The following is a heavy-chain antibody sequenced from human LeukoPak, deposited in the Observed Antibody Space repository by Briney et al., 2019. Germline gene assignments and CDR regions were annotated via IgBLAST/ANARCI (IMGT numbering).Heavy chain of an antibody. CDR2: ISGSGGST. CDR1: GGSFSGYY. Sequence: ETLSLTCAVYGGSFSGYYWSWVRQAPGKGLDWVSAISGSGGSTYYADSVKGRFTISRDNSKNTLYLQMNSLRAEDTAVYYCAKVGFIAADFDYWGQGTLVTVSS. CDR3: AKVGFIAADFDY. V-gene: IGHV3-23*01. D-gene: IGHD6-13*01. J-gene: IGHJ4*02.